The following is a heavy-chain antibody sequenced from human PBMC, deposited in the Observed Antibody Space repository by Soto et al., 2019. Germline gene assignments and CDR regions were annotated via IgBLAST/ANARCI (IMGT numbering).Heavy chain of an antibody. V-gene: IGHV3-23*01. D-gene: IGHD5-12*01. CDR2: ISGSGGST. J-gene: IGHJ4*02. Sequence: VGSLRLSCAASGFTFSSYAMSWVRQAPGKGLEWVSAISGSGGSTYYADSVKGRFTISRDNSKNTLYLQMNSLRAEDTAVYYCATGTMATGLDYWGQGTLVTVSS. CDR1: GFTFSSYA. CDR3: ATGTMATGLDY.